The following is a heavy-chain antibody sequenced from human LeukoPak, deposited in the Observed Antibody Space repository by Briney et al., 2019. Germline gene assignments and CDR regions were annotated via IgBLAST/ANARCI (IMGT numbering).Heavy chain of an antibody. Sequence: PGGSLRLSCAASGFIFSSYWMTWVRQAPGKGLEWVANIKQDASDKYYVDSVRGRFTISRDNAKNSLFLQMNSLRAEDAAVYYCARGGRSGSPWGQGTLVTVSS. V-gene: IGHV3-7*01. CDR1: GFIFSSYW. D-gene: IGHD1-26*01. CDR3: ARGGRSGSP. CDR2: IKQDASDK. J-gene: IGHJ5*02.